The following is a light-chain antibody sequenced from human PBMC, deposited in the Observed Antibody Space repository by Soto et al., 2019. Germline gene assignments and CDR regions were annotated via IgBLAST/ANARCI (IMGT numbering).Light chain of an antibody. CDR2: GAC. CDR1: QSVSSSY. V-gene: IGKV3-20*01. CDR3: QHYGCSPVT. Sequence: EVEYTQPPDSLPSSPCGKATLPCIASQSVSSSYLAWYQQKPGQVPGLVGYGACSRVTGIPVRRCCSGSGSCFTRSMDGLYDDYVAVYCWQHYGCSPVTFGQGTRLEIK. J-gene: IGKJ5*01.